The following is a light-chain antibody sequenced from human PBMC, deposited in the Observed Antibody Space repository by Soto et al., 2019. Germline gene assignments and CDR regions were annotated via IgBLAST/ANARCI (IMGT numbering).Light chain of an antibody. CDR3: QQRSNWLWT. Sequence: DIVMTQSPATLSVSPWERATLSCRASQSVSSNLAWYQQKPGQAPRLLIFGASTRATGIPARFSGSGSGTDFTLTISSLEPEDFAVYYCQQRSNWLWTFGQGTKVDIK. J-gene: IGKJ1*01. CDR2: GAS. CDR1: QSVSSN. V-gene: IGKV3-11*01.